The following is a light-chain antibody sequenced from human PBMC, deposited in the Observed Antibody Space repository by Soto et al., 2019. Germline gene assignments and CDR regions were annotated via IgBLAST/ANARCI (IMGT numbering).Light chain of an antibody. CDR3: TSYTSSSTWV. V-gene: IGLV2-14*01. J-gene: IGLJ3*02. CDR1: SRDVHNYNY. CDR2: EVS. Sequence: QSALTQPASVSGSPGQSITISCAGTSRDVHNYNYVSWYQHHPGRAPKLMIYEVSNRPSGVSNRFSGSRSGNTASLTISGLQAEDEADYYCTSYTSSSTWVFGGGTQLTVL.